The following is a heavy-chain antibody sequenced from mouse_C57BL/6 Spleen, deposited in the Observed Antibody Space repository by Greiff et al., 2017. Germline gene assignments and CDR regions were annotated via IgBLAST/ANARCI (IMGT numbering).Heavy chain of an antibody. V-gene: IGHV1-74*01. D-gene: IGHD2-4*01. CDR1: GYTFTSYW. CDR2: IHPSDSDT. Sequence: QVHVKQPGAELVKPGASVKVSCKASGYTFTSYWMHWVKQRPGQGLEWIGRIHPSDSDTNYNQKFKGKATLTVDKSSSTAYMQLSSLTSEDSAVYYCASYDYDGIFMDYWGQGTSVTVSS. CDR3: ASYDYDGIFMDY. J-gene: IGHJ4*01.